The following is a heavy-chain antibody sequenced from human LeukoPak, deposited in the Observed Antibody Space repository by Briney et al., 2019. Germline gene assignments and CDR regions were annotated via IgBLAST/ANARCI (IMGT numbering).Heavy chain of an antibody. D-gene: IGHD1-26*01. CDR2: THYSGST. CDR1: GDSVTTGLHY. J-gene: IGHJ6*03. CDR3: ARGRRGKYSPYFYYHMDV. Sequence: PSETLSLTCNVSGDSVTTGLHYYSWLRPQPGVGLEWLGCTHYSGSTHYKSCLRSRLIISLDTTKNQVPLKLTSVTAADTAVYYCARGRRGKYSPYFYYHMDVWGTGTPVTVSS. V-gene: IGHV4-31*03.